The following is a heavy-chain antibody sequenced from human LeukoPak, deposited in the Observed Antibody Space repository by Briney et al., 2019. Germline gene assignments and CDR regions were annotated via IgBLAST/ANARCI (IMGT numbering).Heavy chain of an antibody. CDR1: GYTFTSYG. D-gene: IGHD2-21*01. CDR3: ARDGPVGCGDDCLIFDY. CDR2: ISGYNGNT. J-gene: IGHJ4*02. V-gene: IGHV1-18*01. Sequence: ASVKVSCKASGYTFTSYGIIWVRQAPGQGLEWMGWISGYNGNTNYAQKLQGRVTMTTDTSTSTAYMELRSLRSDDTAVYYCARDGPVGCGDDCLIFDYWGQGTLVTVSS.